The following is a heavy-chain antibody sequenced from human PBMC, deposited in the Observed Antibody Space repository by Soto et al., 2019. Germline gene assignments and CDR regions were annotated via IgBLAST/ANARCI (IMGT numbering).Heavy chain of an antibody. D-gene: IGHD3-3*01. V-gene: IGHV4-61*01. J-gene: IGHJ4*02. CDR1: GGSVSSCSYY. Sequence: QVQLQESGPGLVKPSETLSLTCTVSGGSVSSCSYYWSWIRQPPGKGLEWIGYIYYSGRTHYNPSLMSRVTLSVDTSKNQVSLKLSSVTAADTAVSYFARHLDDFWSGYQPYYFDYWCQGTLVTVSS. CDR2: IYYSGRT. CDR3: ARHLDDFWSGYQPYYFDY.